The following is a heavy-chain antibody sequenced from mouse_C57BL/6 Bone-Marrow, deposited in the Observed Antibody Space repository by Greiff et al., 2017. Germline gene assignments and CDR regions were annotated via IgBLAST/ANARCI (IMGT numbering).Heavy chain of an antibody. CDR1: GFTFSSYA. CDR2: ISDGGSYT. J-gene: IGHJ3*01. D-gene: IGHD2-1*01. CDR3: ARESKIYYGNPAWFAY. V-gene: IGHV5-4*01. Sequence: EVKLMESGGGLVKPGGSLQLSCAASGFTFSSYAMSWVRQTPEKRLEWVATISDGGSYTYYPDNVKGRFTISRDKAKNNRYLQMSHLKSEDTAMYYCARESKIYYGNPAWFAYWGQGTLVTVSA.